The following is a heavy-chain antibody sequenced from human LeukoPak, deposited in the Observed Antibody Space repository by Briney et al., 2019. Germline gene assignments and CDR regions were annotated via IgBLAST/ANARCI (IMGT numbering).Heavy chain of an antibody. Sequence: PSQTLSLTCAVSGGSISSGGYSWSWIRQPPGKGLEWIGYIYYSGSTNYNPSLKSRVTISVDTSKNQFSLKLSSVTAADTAVYYCARVSKNYDILTGFGLYYYYYGMDVWGQGTTVTVSS. D-gene: IGHD3-9*01. V-gene: IGHV4-61*08. CDR2: IYYSGST. J-gene: IGHJ6*02. CDR1: GGSISSGGYS. CDR3: ARVSKNYDILTGFGLYYYYYGMDV.